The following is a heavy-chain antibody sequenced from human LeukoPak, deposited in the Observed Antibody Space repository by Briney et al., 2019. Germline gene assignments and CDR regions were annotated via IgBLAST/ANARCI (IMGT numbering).Heavy chain of an antibody. Sequence: GSLRLSCAASGFTFSSYWMSWIRQPPGKGLEWIGEIEHSGSTKYNPSLRSRVTISADTSKNQFSLKMSSVTAADTAVYYCARTSGDWLSWAWIGVDVWGKGATVTVSS. J-gene: IGHJ6*04. D-gene: IGHD3-9*01. V-gene: IGHV4-34*01. CDR2: IEHSGST. CDR3: ARTSGDWLSWAWIGVDV. CDR1: GFTFSSYW.